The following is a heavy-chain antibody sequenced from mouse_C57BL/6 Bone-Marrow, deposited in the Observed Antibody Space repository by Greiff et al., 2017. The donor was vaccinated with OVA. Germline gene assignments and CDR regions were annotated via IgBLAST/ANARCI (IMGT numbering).Heavy chain of an antibody. V-gene: IGHV1-42*01. Sequence: EVQLQQSGPELVKPGASVKISCKASGYSFTGYYMNWVKQSPEQSLEWIGEINPSTGGTTYNQKFKAKATLTVDKSSSTAYMQLKSLTSEDSAVYYCAREVVTTRYYFDYWGQGTTLTVSS. J-gene: IGHJ2*01. CDR1: GYSFTGYY. CDR3: AREVVTTRYYFDY. CDR2: INPSTGGT. D-gene: IGHD2-2*01.